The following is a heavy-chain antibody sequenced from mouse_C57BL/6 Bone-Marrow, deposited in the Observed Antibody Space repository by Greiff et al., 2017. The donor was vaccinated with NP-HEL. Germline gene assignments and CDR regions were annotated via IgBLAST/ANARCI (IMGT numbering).Heavy chain of an antibody. Sequence: VQLQESDAELVKPGASVKISCKVSGYTFTDHTIHWMKQRPEQGLEWIGYIYPRDGSTKYNEKFKGKATLTADKSSSTAYMQLNSLTSEDSAVYFCARWDYYGSSLYYFDYWGQGTTLTVSS. D-gene: IGHD1-1*01. CDR2: IYPRDGST. V-gene: IGHV1-78*01. J-gene: IGHJ2*01. CDR3: ARWDYYGSSLYYFDY. CDR1: GYTFTDHT.